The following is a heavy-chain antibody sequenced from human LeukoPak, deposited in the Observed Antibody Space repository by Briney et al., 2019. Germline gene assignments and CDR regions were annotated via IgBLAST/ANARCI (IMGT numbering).Heavy chain of an antibody. J-gene: IGHJ4*02. CDR1: GYTFTNYG. CDR2: ISAYNGNT. D-gene: IGHD6-19*01. CDR3: ARDVRSSDWYGKIFDY. Sequence: ASVKVSCKASGYTFTNYGISWLRQAPGQGLEWMGWISAYNGNTNYAQNLQGRVTMTTDTSTSTAYMELRSLRSDDMAVYYCARDVRSSDWYGKIFDYWGQGTLVTVSS. V-gene: IGHV1-18*03.